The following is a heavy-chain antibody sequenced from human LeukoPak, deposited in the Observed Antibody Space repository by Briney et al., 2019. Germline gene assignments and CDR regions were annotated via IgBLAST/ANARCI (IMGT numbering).Heavy chain of an antibody. CDR1: GGSISSGSYY. CDR2: IYTSGST. J-gene: IGHJ4*02. CDR3: ARDGDYGGFDY. D-gene: IGHD4-17*01. V-gene: IGHV4-61*02. Sequence: SQILSLTCTVSGGSISSGSYYWSWIRQPAGKGLEWIGRIYTSGSTNYNPSLKSRVTISVDTSKNQFSLKLSSVTAADTAVYYCARDGDYGGFDYWGQGTLVTVSS.